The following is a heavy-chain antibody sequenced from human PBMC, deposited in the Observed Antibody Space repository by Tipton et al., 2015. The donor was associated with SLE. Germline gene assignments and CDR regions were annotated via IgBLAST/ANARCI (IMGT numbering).Heavy chain of an antibody. Sequence: QLVQSGAEVKKPGASVKVSRKASGYTFTSYGISWVRQAPGQGLEWMGWISAYNGNTNYAQKHQGRVTMTTDTSTTTAYMELRSLRSDDTAVYYCARDLGMTMVQGAQGYWGQGTLVTVSS. CDR3: ARDLGMTMVQGAQGY. CDR1: GYTFTSYG. V-gene: IGHV1-18*01. CDR2: ISAYNGNT. D-gene: IGHD3-10*01. J-gene: IGHJ4*02.